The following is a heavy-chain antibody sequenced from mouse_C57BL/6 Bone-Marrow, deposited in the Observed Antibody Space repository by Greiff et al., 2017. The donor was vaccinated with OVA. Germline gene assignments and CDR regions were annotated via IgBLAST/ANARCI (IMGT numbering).Heavy chain of an antibody. D-gene: IGHD2-4*01. J-gene: IGHJ1*03. Sequence: VHLVESGPGLVAPSQSLSITCTVSGFSLTSYAISWVRQPPGKGLEWLGVIWTGGGTNYNSALKSRLSISKDNSKSQVFLKMNSLQTDDTARYYCARNSYDYDVNWYFDVWGTGTTVTVSS. CDR3: ARNSYDYDVNWYFDV. V-gene: IGHV2-9-1*01. CDR1: GFSLTSYA. CDR2: IWTGGGT.